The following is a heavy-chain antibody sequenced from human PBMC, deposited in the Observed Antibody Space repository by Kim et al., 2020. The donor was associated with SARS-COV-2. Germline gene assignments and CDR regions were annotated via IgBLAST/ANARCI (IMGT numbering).Heavy chain of an antibody. D-gene: IGHD4-17*01. CDR1: GGSISSYY. J-gene: IGHJ5*02. Sequence: SETLSLTCTVSGGSISSYYWSWIRQPPGKGLEWIGYIYYSGSTNYNPSLKSRVIISVDTSKNQFSLKLSSVTAADTAVYYCARSIDYLAWFDPWGQGTLVTVSS. V-gene: IGHV4-59*01. CDR2: IYYSGST. CDR3: ARSIDYLAWFDP.